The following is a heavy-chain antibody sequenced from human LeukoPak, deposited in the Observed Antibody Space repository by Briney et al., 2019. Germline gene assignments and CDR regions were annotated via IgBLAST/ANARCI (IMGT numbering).Heavy chain of an antibody. J-gene: IGHJ4*02. Sequence: GGSLRLSCAASGFTFSSAWMAWVRQARGKRLEWVGRIKSKSDGGTTEYAAPVKGRFTISTDASKNTLYLQMNSLGTEDTAVYYCTTYYCSGGRCYHFDYWGQGSLVTVSP. CDR3: TTYYCSGGRCYHFDY. CDR1: GFTFSSAW. D-gene: IGHD2-15*01. V-gene: IGHV3-15*01. CDR2: IKSKSDGGTT.